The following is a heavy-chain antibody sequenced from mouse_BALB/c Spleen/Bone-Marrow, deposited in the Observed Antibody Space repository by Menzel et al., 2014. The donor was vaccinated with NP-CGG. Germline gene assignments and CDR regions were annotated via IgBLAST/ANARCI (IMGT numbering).Heavy chain of an antibody. CDR3: TGSYGSSYEYYFDY. J-gene: IGHJ2*01. Sequence: QVQLQQSGAELVRPGASVKLSCKASGYTFTSYWINWVKQRLGQGLEWIGNIYPSDSYTNYNQKFKDKATLTVDKSSSTAYMQLSSPTSEDSAVYYCTGSYGSSYEYYFDYWGQGTTLTVSS. CDR1: GYTFTSYW. D-gene: IGHD1-1*01. CDR2: IYPSDSYT. V-gene: IGHV1-69*02.